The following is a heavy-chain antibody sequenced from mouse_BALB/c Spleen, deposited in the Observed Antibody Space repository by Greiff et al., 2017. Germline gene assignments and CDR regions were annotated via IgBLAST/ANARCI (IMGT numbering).Heavy chain of an antibody. CDR3: ARWLLRGAMDY. CDR2: IHPSDSET. J-gene: IGHJ4*01. D-gene: IGHD2-3*01. Sequence: EVQLQQSGPELVKPGASVKMSCKASGYTFTSYVMHWVKQKPGQGLEWIGMIHPSDSETRLNQKFKDKATLTVDKSSSTAYMQLSSPTSEDSAVYYCARWLLRGAMDYWGQGTSVTVSS. CDR1: GYTFTSYV. V-gene: IGHV1-14*01.